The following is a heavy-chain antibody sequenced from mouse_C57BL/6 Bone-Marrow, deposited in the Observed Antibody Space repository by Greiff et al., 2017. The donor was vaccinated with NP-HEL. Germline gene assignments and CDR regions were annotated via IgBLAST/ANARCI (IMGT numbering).Heavy chain of an antibody. V-gene: IGHV14-4*01. CDR1: GFNIKDDY. Sequence: VQLQQSGAELVRPGASVKLSCTASGFNIKDDYMHWVKQRPEQGLEWIGWIDPENGDTEYASKFQGKATITADTSSNTAYLQLSSLTSEDTAVYYCTTGGYYSYAMDYWGQGTSVTVSS. CDR3: TTGGYYSYAMDY. CDR2: IDPENGDT. J-gene: IGHJ4*01. D-gene: IGHD1-1*01.